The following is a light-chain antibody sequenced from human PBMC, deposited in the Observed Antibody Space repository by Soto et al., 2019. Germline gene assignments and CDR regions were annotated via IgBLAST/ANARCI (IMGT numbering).Light chain of an antibody. J-gene: IGKJ5*01. CDR1: QSVSSN. CDR3: QQYNNWPPIT. V-gene: IGKV3-15*01. Sequence: EVVMTQSPAPLSVSPGERATLSCRASQSVSSNLAWYQQKPGQAPRLLLYGASTRATGIPARFSGSGSGTEFTLTISSLQSEEFAVYYCQQYNNWPPITFGQGTRLAI. CDR2: GAS.